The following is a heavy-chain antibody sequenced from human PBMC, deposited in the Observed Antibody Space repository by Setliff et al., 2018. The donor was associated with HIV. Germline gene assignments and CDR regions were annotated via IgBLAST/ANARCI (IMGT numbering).Heavy chain of an antibody. CDR2: INHSGST. D-gene: IGHD3-16*02. CDR1: GGSFSGYY. Sequence: LSLTCAVYGGSFSGYYWSWIRQPPGKGLEWIGEINHSGSTNYNPSLKSRVTISVDTSKNQFSLKLSSVIAADTAVYYCARSFGGVIVRVFGYWGQGTPVTVSS. CDR3: ARSFGGVIVRVFGY. J-gene: IGHJ4*02. V-gene: IGHV4-34*01.